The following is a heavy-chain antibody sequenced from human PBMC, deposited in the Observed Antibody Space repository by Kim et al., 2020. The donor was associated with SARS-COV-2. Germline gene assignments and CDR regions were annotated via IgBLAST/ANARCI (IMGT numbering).Heavy chain of an antibody. Sequence: GGSLRLSCSASGFTFSTYAMYWVRQAPGKGLEYVSTISSNGGNTYYADSVKGRFTISRDNSKNTLYLQMSSLRAEDTAVYYCVKDRGPYYGGNPFDYWGQGTLVTVSS. CDR1: GFTFSTYA. V-gene: IGHV3-64D*06. CDR3: VKDRGPYYGGNPFDY. CDR2: ISSNGGNT. D-gene: IGHD4-17*01. J-gene: IGHJ4*02.